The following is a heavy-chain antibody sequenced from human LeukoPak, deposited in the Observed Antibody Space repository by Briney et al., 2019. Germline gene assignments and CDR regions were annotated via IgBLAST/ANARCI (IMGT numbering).Heavy chain of an antibody. CDR3: ARPLTISPYDAFDI. D-gene: IGHD3-9*01. Sequence: SETLSPTCTVSGGSISSYYWSWIRQPPGKGLEWIGYIYYSGSTNYNPSLKSRVTISVDTSKNQFSLKLGSVTAADTAVYYCARPLTISPYDAFDIWGQGTMVTVSS. V-gene: IGHV4-59*01. CDR1: GGSISSYY. J-gene: IGHJ3*02. CDR2: IYYSGST.